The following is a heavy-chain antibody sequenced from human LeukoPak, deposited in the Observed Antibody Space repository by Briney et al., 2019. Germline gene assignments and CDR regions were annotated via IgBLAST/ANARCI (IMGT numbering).Heavy chain of an antibody. CDR3: AKELHGSGNYAFDY. V-gene: IGHV3-23*01. CDR1: GFTFSDYY. J-gene: IGHJ4*02. CDR2: VSVNGGTT. D-gene: IGHD3-10*01. Sequence: GGSLRLSCAASGFTFSDYYMSWIRQAPGKGLEWVSTVSVNGGTTYYADSVKGRFTISRDNSKNTLYLQMNSLRAEDTAVYFCAKELHGSGNYAFDYWGQGTLVTVSS.